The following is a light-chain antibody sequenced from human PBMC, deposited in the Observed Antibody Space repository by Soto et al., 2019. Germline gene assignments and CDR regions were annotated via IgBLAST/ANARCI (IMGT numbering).Light chain of an antibody. V-gene: IGLV2-11*01. CDR2: DVS. CDR1: SSDVGGYNY. J-gene: IGLJ1*01. Sequence: QSVLTQPRSVSGSPGQSVTISCTGTSSDVGGYNYVSWYQQHPGKAPKLMIYDVSKRPSGVADRFSGSKSGNTASLTISGLQAEDEADYYCCSYAGSYTYVFGTGTKV. CDR3: CSYAGSYTYV.